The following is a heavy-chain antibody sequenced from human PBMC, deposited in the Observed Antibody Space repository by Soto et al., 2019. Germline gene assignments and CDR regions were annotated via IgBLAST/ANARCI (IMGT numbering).Heavy chain of an antibody. J-gene: IGHJ4*02. CDR3: ARDQGGYSGTSGNIPLWFLGYFDY. CDR1: GYTFTNYY. D-gene: IGHD3-22*01. V-gene: IGHV1-46*01. CDR2: SNPSDGSK. Sequence: ASVKVSCKASGYTFTNYYMHWVRQAPGQGLEWMGVSNPSDGSKTYAQKSQGRVTMTRDTSTSTVYMELSSLRSEDTAVYYCARDQGGYSGTSGNIPLWFLGYFDYWGQGTLVTVSS.